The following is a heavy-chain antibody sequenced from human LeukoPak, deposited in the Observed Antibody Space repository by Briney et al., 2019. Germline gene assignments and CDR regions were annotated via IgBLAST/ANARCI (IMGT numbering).Heavy chain of an antibody. V-gene: IGHV6-1*01. CDR1: GDTFSSNSAA. Sequence: SRTLSLTCALSGDTFSSNSAAWDWIRQSQSRGLEWLARTYYGCKWYNDYVVAVKSRITIKPETSKYLFTLKLKSVTPEDTAVYYCARDPPQWLASRHRNPYNWFYPWGQGTLVTVSS. CDR3: ARDPPQWLASRHRNPYNWFYP. CDR2: TYYGCKWYN. D-gene: IGHD6-19*01. J-gene: IGHJ5*02.